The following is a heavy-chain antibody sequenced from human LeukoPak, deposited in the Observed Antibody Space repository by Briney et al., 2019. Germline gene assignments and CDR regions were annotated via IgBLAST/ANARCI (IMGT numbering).Heavy chain of an antibody. J-gene: IGHJ5*02. D-gene: IGHD2-15*01. V-gene: IGHV5-51*01. CDR1: GNSFTSYW. Sequence: GESLKISCKGSGNSFTSYWIGGVRQMAGEGLELVGIISPGDSDTRYSPFLEGQINISADNSISTAFPQRSSLKASGTAMYYGWRVQVVVVAANWFDPWGQGTLVTVSS. CDR2: ISPGDSDT. CDR3: WRVQVVVVAANWFDP.